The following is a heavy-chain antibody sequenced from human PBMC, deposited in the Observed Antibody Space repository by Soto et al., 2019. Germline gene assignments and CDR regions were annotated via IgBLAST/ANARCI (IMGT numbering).Heavy chain of an antibody. CDR2: INHSGST. V-gene: IGHV4-34*01. CDR3: ARSHGILDI. Sequence: QVQLQQWGAGLLKPSETLSLTCAVYDGSFSDYFWSWIRQPPGKGLEWIGEINHSGSTNNNPSLKRRVTMSVDTSKKQFSLKLSSVTAADTAVYYCARSHGILDIWGQGIVVSVSS. CDR1: DGSFSDYF. J-gene: IGHJ3*02.